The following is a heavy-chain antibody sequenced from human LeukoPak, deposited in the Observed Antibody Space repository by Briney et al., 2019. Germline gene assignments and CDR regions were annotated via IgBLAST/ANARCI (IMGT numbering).Heavy chain of an antibody. V-gene: IGHV4-59*01. CDR3: ASVTMVRGVVS. J-gene: IGHJ4*02. Sequence: SETLSLTCTVSGGSISSYYWSWIRQPPGKGLEWIGYIYYSGSTNYNPSLKSRVTISVDTPKNQFSLKLSSVTAADTAVYYCASVTMVRGVVSWGRGTLVTVSS. CDR2: IYYSGST. D-gene: IGHD3-10*01. CDR1: GGSISSYY.